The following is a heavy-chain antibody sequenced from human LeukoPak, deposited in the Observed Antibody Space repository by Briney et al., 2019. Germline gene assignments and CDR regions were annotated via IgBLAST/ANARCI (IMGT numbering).Heavy chain of an antibody. CDR2: INPNSGGT. D-gene: IGHD3-10*01. CDR1: GYTFTDHY. Sequence: GASVKVSCKASGYTFTDHYIHWVRPAPGQGLEWMGRINPNSGGTNFAQKFQGRVTMTRDTSISTAYMELSGLRSHDTAMYYCARVMVSLVRGDYFYFDYWAQGTLVTVSS. J-gene: IGHJ4*02. V-gene: IGHV1-2*06. CDR3: ARVMVSLVRGDYFYFDY.